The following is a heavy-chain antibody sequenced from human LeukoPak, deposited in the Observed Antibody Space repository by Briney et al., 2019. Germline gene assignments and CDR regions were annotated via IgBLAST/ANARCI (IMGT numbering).Heavy chain of an antibody. CDR1: GFTVSSNY. J-gene: IGHJ4*02. CDR2: IYSGGST. D-gene: IGHD2-2*01. Sequence: GGSLRLSCAASGFTVSSNYMSWVRQAPGKGLEWVSVIYSGGSTYYADSVKGRFTISRHNSKNTLYLQMNSLRAEDTVVYYCARIGSTSWGAEFDYWGQGTLVTVSS. CDR3: ARIGSTSWGAEFDY. V-gene: IGHV3-53*04.